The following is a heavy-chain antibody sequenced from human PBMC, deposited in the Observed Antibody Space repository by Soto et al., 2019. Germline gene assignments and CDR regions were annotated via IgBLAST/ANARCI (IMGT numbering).Heavy chain of an antibody. V-gene: IGHV4-34*01. Sequence: SETLSLTCAVYGGSFSGYYWSWIRQPPGKGLEWIGEINHGGSTNYNPSLKSRVTISVDTSKNQFSLKLSSVTAADTAVYYCARRIAAPGWYFDYWGQGTLVTVSS. CDR2: INHGGST. CDR3: ARRIAAPGWYFDY. J-gene: IGHJ4*02. CDR1: GGSFSGYY. D-gene: IGHD6-13*01.